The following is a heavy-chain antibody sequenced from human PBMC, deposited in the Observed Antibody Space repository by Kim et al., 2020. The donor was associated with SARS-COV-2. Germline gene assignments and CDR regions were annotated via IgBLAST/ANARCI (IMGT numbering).Heavy chain of an antibody. CDR2: INTNTGNP. V-gene: IGHV7-4-1*02. CDR3: ARGGISGGSSIQYYYYYYGMDV. CDR1: GYTFTNYA. Sequence: ASVKVSCKASGYTFTNYAMNWVRQAPGQGLEWMGWINTNTGNPTYAQGFTGRFVFSLDTSVSTAYLQISSLKAEDTAVYYCARGGISGGSSIQYYYYYYGMDVWGQGTTVTVSS. D-gene: IGHD2-15*01. J-gene: IGHJ6*02.